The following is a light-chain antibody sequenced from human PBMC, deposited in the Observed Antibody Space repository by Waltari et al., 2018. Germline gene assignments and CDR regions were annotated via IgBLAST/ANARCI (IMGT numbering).Light chain of an antibody. CDR1: QDISNY. CDR3: QQYDSVPPT. CDR2: AAS. J-gene: IGKJ1*01. V-gene: IGKV1-27*01. Sequence: DIQMTQSPSSLSASVGDRVPITCQASQDISNYLVWYQQKPGKVPNLLIFAASTLQSGVPSRFSASGAGSDFTLTISSLQPEDAATYYCQQYDSVPPTFGQGTKVDIK.